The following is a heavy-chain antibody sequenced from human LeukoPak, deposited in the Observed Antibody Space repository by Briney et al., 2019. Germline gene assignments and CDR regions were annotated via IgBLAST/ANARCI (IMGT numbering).Heavy chain of an antibody. Sequence: GGSLRLSCAASGFIFTSYSMNWVRQAPGKGLEWVSSISSSSSYIYYADSVKGRFTITRDNAKNSLYLQMSSLRVEDTAVYYCARDRDRGVASVFDYWGQGTLVTVSS. CDR3: ARDRDRGVASVFDY. V-gene: IGHV3-21*01. D-gene: IGHD3-10*01. CDR2: ISSSSSYI. J-gene: IGHJ4*02. CDR1: GFIFTSYS.